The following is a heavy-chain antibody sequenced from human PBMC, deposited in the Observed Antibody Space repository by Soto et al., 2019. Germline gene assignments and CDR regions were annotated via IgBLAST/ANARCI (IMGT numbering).Heavy chain of an antibody. CDR3: AKGERGKYYNNGLDI. V-gene: IGHV3-23*01. D-gene: IGHD3-10*01. CDR1: GFTFSSYA. Sequence: SGGSLRLSCAASGFTFSSYAMNWVRQAPGKGLEWVSNISGRGRSTYYADSVKGRFTISRDNSKNTLYLQMNSLRDEDTAVYYYAKGERGKYYNNGLDIWGQGTTVTVSS. CDR2: ISGRGRST. J-gene: IGHJ6*02.